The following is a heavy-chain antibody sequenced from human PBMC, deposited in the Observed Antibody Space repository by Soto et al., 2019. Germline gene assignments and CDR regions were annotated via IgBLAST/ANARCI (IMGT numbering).Heavy chain of an antibody. J-gene: IGHJ3*02. Sequence: RLEWMGWINAGNGNTKYSQKFQGRVTINRDTSESKAYMQLSSMRSEGTAVYYCASGLYCYDSSGYYTGAFDIWGQGPIVTVSS. CDR3: ASGLYCYDSSGYYTGAFDI. D-gene: IGHD3-22*01. CDR2: INAGNGNT. V-gene: IGHV1-3*01.